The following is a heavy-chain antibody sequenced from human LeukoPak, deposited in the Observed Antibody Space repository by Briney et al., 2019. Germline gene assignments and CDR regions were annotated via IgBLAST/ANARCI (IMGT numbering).Heavy chain of an antibody. Sequence: KPSETLSLTCTVSGGSVSSGSYYWSWIRQPPGKGLEWIGYIYYSGSTNYNPSLKSRVTISVDTSKNQFSLKLSSVTAADTAVYYCARVNVYLYYYYYYMDVWGKGTTVTVSS. V-gene: IGHV4-61*01. J-gene: IGHJ6*03. CDR1: GGSVSSGSYY. CDR2: IYYSGST. D-gene: IGHD5/OR15-5a*01. CDR3: ARVNVYLYYYYYYMDV.